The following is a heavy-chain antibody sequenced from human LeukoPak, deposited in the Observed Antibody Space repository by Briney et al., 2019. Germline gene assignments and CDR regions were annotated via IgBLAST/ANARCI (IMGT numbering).Heavy chain of an antibody. CDR3: AKDQGSSWLEGFDY. Sequence: GGSLRLSCAASGFTFSSYGMHWVRQAPGKGLEWVAVISYDGSNKYYADSVKGRFTISRDNSKNTLYLQMNSLRAEDTAVYYCAKDQGSSWLEGFDYWGQGTLVTVSP. J-gene: IGHJ4*02. D-gene: IGHD6-13*01. V-gene: IGHV3-30*18. CDR2: ISYDGSNK. CDR1: GFTFSSYG.